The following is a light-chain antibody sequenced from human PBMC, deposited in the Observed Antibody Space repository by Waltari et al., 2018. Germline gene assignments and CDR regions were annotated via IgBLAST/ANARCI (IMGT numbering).Light chain of an antibody. CDR1: ASDVGTYNL. CDR3: CSYAGSSTV. CDR2: EVT. V-gene: IGLV2-23*02. Sequence: QSALTQPASVSGSPGQSITISCTGSASDVGTYNLVAWYQQHPGKAPKLMIYEVTKRPSGVTKRFSGSKSGNTASLTISGLQAEDEADYYCCSYAGSSTVFGGGTKLTVL. J-gene: IGLJ3*02.